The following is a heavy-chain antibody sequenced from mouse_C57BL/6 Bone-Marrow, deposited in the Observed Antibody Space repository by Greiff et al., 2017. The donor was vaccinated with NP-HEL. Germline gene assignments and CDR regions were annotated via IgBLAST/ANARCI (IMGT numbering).Heavy chain of an antibody. CDR1: GFNIKNTY. J-gene: IGHJ4*01. D-gene: IGHD1-1*01. V-gene: IGHV14-3*01. CDR2: IDPANGNT. Sequence: EVQLQQSVAELVRPGASVKLSCTASGFNIKNTYMHWVKQRPEQGLEWIGRIDPANGNTKYAPKFQGKATITADTSSNTAYLQLSSLTSEDTAIYYCARSEVLYYYGLYYAMDYWGQGTSVTVSS. CDR3: ARSEVLYYYGLYYAMDY.